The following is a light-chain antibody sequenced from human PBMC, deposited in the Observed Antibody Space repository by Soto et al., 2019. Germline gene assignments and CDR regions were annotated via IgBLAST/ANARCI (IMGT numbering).Light chain of an antibody. V-gene: IGLV2-8*01. CDR3: SSYVGSNNFPYV. CDR2: EVD. J-gene: IGLJ1*01. Sequence: QSALTQPPSASGSPGQSVTISCTGTSSDVGGYNYVSWYQHHPGKAPKLIIYEVDEWPSGVPDRFSGSKSGNTASLTVSGLQAEDEADYYCSSYVGSNNFPYVFGTGTKVTVL. CDR1: SSDVGGYNY.